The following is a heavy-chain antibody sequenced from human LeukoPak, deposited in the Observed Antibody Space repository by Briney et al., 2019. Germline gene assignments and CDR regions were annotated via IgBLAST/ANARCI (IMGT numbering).Heavy chain of an antibody. Sequence: SETLSLTCTVSGGSISSGDYYWSWIRQPPGTGPEWIGYIYYSGSTYYNPSLKSRVTISVDTSKNQFSLKQSSVTAADTAVYYCAREGFGGSSGYLKDWGQGTLVTVSS. J-gene: IGHJ4*02. V-gene: IGHV4-30-4*01. CDR3: AREGFGGSSGYLKD. D-gene: IGHD3-22*01. CDR2: IYYSGST. CDR1: GGSISSGDYY.